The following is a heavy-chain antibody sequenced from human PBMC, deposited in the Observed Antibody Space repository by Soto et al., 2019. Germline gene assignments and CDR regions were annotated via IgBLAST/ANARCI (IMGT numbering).Heavy chain of an antibody. CDR1: GFTFSSYS. V-gene: IGHV3-48*02. CDR3: ARDDCSGCSCYFWFDP. CDR2: ISSSSSTI. J-gene: IGHJ5*02. D-gene: IGHD2-15*01. Sequence: EVQLVESGGGLVQPGGSLRLSCAASGFTFSSYSMNWVRQAPGKGLEWVSYISSSSSTIYYADSVKGRFTISRDNAKNAMYLQMNSLRDEDTAVYYCARDDCSGCSCYFWFDPWGQGTLVTVSS.